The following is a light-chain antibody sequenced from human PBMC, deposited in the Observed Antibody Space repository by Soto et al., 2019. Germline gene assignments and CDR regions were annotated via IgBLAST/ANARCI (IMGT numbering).Light chain of an antibody. CDR3: QQLNYWPRIT. V-gene: IGKV1-5*01. CDR1: QTISSL. CDR2: AAY. Sequence: DIQTTQSPSTLSGSVGDRVTITCRASQTISSLLAWYQQKPGKDSKILIYAAYRLQSGVPSRFSASGSRTDFTLTISSLHSEDFAVYYCQQLNYWPRITFGQGTRLEIK. J-gene: IGKJ5*01.